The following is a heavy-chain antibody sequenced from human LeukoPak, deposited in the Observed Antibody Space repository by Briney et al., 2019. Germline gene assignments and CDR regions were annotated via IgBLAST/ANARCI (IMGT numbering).Heavy chain of an antibody. D-gene: IGHD4-17*01. CDR3: ARAKHDYGDFGDAFDI. J-gene: IGHJ3*02. Sequence: SETLSLTCTVSGGSISSSSYYWGWIRQPPGKGLEWIGRIYYSGSTYYNPSLKSRVTISVDTSKNQFSLKLSSVTAADTAVYYCARAKHDYGDFGDAFDIWGQGTMVTVSS. CDR2: IYYSGST. V-gene: IGHV4-39*07. CDR1: GGSISSSSYY.